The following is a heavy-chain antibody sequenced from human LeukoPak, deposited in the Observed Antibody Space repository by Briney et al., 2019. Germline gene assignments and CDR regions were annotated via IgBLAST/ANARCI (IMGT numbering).Heavy chain of an antibody. CDR3: ARGLSHGMDV. CDR2: ISYDGSNK. CDR1: GFTFSSYG. V-gene: IGHV3-30*03. J-gene: IGHJ6*02. Sequence: GGSLRLSCAASGFTFSSYGMHWVRQAPGKGLEWVAVISYDGSNKYYVDSVKGRFTISRGNSKNTLYLEMNSLRAEDTAVYYCARGLSHGMDVWGQGTTVTVSS.